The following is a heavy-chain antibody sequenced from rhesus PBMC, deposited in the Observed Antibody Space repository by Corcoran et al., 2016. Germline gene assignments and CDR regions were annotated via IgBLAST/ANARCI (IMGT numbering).Heavy chain of an antibody. V-gene: IGHV4-147*01. CDR1: GYSISSNY. CDR2: IYGSSGST. CDR3: ASPGYSSGWSSAFDF. Sequence: QVQLQESGPGLVKPSETLSLTCAASGYSISSNYWSWIRKPPGKGLERIGYIYGSSGSTYYNPSLKSRVTISTDTSKNQFSLKLSSVTAADTAVYYCASPGYSSGWSSAFDFWGQGLRVTVSS. J-gene: IGHJ3*01. D-gene: IGHD6S26*01.